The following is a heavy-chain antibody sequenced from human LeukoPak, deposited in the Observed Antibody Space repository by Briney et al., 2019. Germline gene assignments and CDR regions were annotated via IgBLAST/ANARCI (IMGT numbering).Heavy chain of an antibody. CDR2: IYYSGST. V-gene: IGHV4-59*01. D-gene: IGHD3-3*01. CDR1: GGSISSYY. Sequence: PSETLSLTCTVSGGSISSYYWSWIRQPPGKGLEWIGYIYYSGSTNYNPSLKSRVTISVDTSKNQFSLKLSSVTAADTAVYYCARTVDDFWSGYEYYYYMDVWGKGTTDTVSS. J-gene: IGHJ6*03. CDR3: ARTVDDFWSGYEYYYYMDV.